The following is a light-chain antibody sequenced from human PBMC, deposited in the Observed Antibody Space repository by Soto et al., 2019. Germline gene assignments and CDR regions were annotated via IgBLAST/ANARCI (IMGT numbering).Light chain of an antibody. CDR2: KAS. V-gene: IGKV1-5*03. CDR1: QSISNW. J-gene: IGKJ1*01. CDR3: QQYNYLWT. Sequence: DIQMTQSPSTLSASVGDRVTITCRASQSISNWLAWYQQKPGKAPKLLIYKASSLESGVPSRFSGSGSGTEFTLTISSLQPDDFAIYYCQQYNYLWTFGQGTKVEIK.